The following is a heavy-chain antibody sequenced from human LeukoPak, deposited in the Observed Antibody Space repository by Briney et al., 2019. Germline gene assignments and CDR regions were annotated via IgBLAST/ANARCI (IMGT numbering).Heavy chain of an antibody. CDR1: GYTFTGYY. CDR3: ARGRDILTGYYTYLYDY. J-gene: IGHJ4*02. CDR2: INPNSGGT. V-gene: IGHV1-2*02. D-gene: IGHD3-9*01. Sequence: GASVKVSCKASGYTFTGYYMHWVRQAPGQGLEWMGWINPNSGGTNYAQKFQGRVTMTRDTSISTAYMELSRLRSDDTAVYYCARGRDILTGYYTYLYDYWGQGTLVTVSS.